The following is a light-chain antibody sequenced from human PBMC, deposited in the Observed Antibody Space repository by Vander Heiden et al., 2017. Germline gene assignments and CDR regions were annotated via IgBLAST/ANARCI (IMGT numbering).Light chain of an antibody. Sequence: DIVMTQSPATLSVSPGERATLSCRASQSVSSNLAGYQQKPGLIYGASTRATGIPARFRGSGSGTEFTLTISSLQSEDFAVYYCQQYNNWPRYTFGQGTKLEIK. CDR1: QSVSSN. V-gene: IGKV3-15*01. CDR3: QQYNNWPRYT. J-gene: IGKJ2*01. CDR2: GAS.